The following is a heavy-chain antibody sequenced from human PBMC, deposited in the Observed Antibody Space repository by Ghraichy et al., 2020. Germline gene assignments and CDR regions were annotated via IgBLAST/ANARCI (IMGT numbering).Heavy chain of an antibody. CDR2: TNEDGSDK. V-gene: IGHV3-7*01. Sequence: GGSLRLSCAASGLTFSGHWMSWLRQAPGKGLEWVAHTNEDGSDKYYVDSVKGRFTISRDNAKNSVYLQMNSLRDEDLAVYYCAGWRGGGGSSYWGQGTLVTVSS. D-gene: IGHD3-16*01. CDR1: GLTFSGHW. CDR3: AGWRGGGGSSY. J-gene: IGHJ4*02.